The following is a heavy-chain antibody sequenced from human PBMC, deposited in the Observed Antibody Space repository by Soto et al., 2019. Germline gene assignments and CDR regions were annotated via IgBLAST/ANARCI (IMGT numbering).Heavy chain of an antibody. CDR2: ISAYNGNT. J-gene: IGHJ4*02. CDR1: GYTFTSYG. Sequence: ASVKVSCKASGYTFTSYGISWVQQAPGQGLERMGWISAYNGNTNYAQKIQGRVTMTTDTSTSTAYKELRSLRSDDTAVYYCAREYLGSYYYGSGSFDYWGQGTRVTVSS. CDR3: AREYLGSYYYGSGSFDY. V-gene: IGHV1-18*01. D-gene: IGHD3-10*01.